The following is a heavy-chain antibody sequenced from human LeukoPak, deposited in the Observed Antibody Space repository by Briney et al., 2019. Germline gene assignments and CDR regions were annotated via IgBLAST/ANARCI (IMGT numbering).Heavy chain of an antibody. J-gene: IGHJ6*02. CDR2: ISYDGSNK. CDR3: ARDGVVVVAAIYYYYGMDV. CDR1: GFTFSSYA. V-gene: IGHV3-30*04. D-gene: IGHD2-15*01. Sequence: GGSLRLSCAASGFTFSSYAMHWVRQAPGKGLEWVAVISYDGSNKYYADSVKGRFTISRDNSKNMLYLQMNSLRAEDTAVYYCARDGVVVVAAIYYYYGMDVWGQGTTVTVSS.